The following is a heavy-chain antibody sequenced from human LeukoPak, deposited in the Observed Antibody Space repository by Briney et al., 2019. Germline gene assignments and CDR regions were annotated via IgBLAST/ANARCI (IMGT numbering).Heavy chain of an antibody. Sequence: SETLSLTCSVSGASISGGTYYWGWLRQPPGKGLEWIGSIYYTGSTYDNPSLKSRVTISVDTSKNQFSLKLSSVTAADTAVYYCARRGGSGRAFDYWGQGTLVTVSS. CDR3: ARRGGSGRAFDY. J-gene: IGHJ4*02. CDR1: GASISGGTYY. CDR2: IYYTGST. D-gene: IGHD1-26*01. V-gene: IGHV4-39*01.